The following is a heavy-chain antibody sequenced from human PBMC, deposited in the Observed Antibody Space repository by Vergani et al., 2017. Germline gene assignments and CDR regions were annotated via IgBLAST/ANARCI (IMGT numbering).Heavy chain of an antibody. CDR3: ARDYRGDFFDY. CDR1: GFSLNTNLMR. D-gene: IGHD4/OR15-4a*01. Sequence: QVSLKESGPALLKPTQTLTLTCSLSGFSLNTNLMRVSWSRQPPGKALEWLARIEWDDDKFYNTSLRNRLSITKDTSKNQVVLTMTNMEPVDTATYFCARDYRGDFFDYWGQGILVTVTS. J-gene: IGHJ4*01. CDR2: IEWDDDK. V-gene: IGHV2-70*04.